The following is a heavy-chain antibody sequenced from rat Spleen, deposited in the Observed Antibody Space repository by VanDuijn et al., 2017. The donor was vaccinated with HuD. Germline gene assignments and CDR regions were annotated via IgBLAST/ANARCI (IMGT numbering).Heavy chain of an antibody. Sequence: EVQLVESGGGLVQPGRSLKLSCAASGFTFSNFDMAWVRQAPTKGLEWVASINPGGFNTYYRDSVKGRFTISRDNAKRTLFLQMDSLRSDDTATYYCARAGYLRDWYFDFWGPGTMVTVSS. D-gene: IGHD2-2*01. CDR2: INPGGFNT. V-gene: IGHV5-25*01. CDR1: GFTFSNFD. CDR3: ARAGYLRDWYFDF. J-gene: IGHJ1*01.